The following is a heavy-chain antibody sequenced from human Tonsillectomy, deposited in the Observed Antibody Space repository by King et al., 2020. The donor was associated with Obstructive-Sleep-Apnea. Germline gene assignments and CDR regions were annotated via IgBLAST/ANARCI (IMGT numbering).Heavy chain of an antibody. CDR1: GFTGSSNY. CDR2: IYSGGRK. V-gene: IGHV3-66*01. Sequence: DVQLVGSGGGLGQPGGSPRRSCAVSGFTGSSNYNGWVLLGPREGRGWGSVIYSGGRKSYADPVKGRFTISRDNSKNTLYLQMNSLRAEDTAVYYCARDVAVAARGYWGQGTLVTVSS. CDR3: ARDVAVAARGY. J-gene: IGHJ4*02. D-gene: IGHD6-19*01.